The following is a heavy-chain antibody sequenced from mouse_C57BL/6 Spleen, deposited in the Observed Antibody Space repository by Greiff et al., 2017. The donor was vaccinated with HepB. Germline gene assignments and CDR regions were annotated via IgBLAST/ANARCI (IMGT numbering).Heavy chain of an antibody. J-gene: IGHJ1*03. CDR2: IWSGGST. V-gene: IGHV2-2*01. CDR1: GFSFTSYG. CDR3: TRALNWDWYFDV. Sequence: QVQLKESGPGLVQPSQSLYITCTVSGFSFTSYGVHWVRQSPGKGLEWLGVIWSGGSTDYNAAFISRMSISKDNTKSQVFFKMNSLQADDTAIDYCTRALNWDWYFDVWGTGTTVTVSS. D-gene: IGHD4-1*01.